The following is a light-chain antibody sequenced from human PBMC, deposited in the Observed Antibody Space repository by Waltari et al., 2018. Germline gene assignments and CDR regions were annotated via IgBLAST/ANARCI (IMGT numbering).Light chain of an antibody. CDR2: GVS. V-gene: IGLV2-11*01. CDR3: CSYAGSYTLWL. CDR1: SSAVGGYNY. Sequence: QSALTQPRSVSGSPGQSITISCTGTSSAVGGYNYVSWYQQHPGKAPKLSIYGVSRQPPGVTDRVSGSMSGNTASLTISGLQSEDEADYYCCSYAGSYTLWLFCGGTKLTVL. J-gene: IGLJ3*02.